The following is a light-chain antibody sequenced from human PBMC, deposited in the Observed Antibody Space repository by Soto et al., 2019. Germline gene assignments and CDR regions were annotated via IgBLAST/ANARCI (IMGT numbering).Light chain of an antibody. Sequence: QLVLTQPPSASGTPGQRVTISCSGSISNIGSNTANWYQRLPGTAPKLLIYSNNQRPSGVPDRFSGSKSGTSASLAISGPQSEDEADYYCAAWDDSLDGWVFGGGTKLTVL. CDR1: ISNIGSNT. CDR2: SNN. J-gene: IGLJ3*02. CDR3: AAWDDSLDGWV. V-gene: IGLV1-44*01.